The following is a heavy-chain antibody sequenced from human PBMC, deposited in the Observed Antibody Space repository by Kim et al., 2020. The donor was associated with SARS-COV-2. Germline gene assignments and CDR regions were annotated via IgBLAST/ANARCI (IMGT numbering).Heavy chain of an antibody. CDR2: IIPIFGTA. J-gene: IGHJ3*02. Sequence: SVKVSCKASGGTFSSYAISWVRQAPGQGLEWMGGIIPIFGTANYAQKFQGRVTITADESTSTAYMELSSLRSEDTAVYYCARGLGDYYGSGSNLNDAFDIWGQGTMVTVSS. V-gene: IGHV1-69*13. D-gene: IGHD3-10*01. CDR1: GGTFSSYA. CDR3: ARGLGDYYGSGSNLNDAFDI.